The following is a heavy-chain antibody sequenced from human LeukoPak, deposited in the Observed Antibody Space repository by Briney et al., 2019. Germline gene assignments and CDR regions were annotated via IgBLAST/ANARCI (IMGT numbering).Heavy chain of an antibody. D-gene: IGHD3-16*01. CDR3: ARGGGLDV. V-gene: IGHV3-7*03. CDR1: GFTFSSYW. CDR2: INHNGNVN. J-gene: IGHJ6*02. Sequence: GGSLRLSCAASGFTFSSYWMNWARQAPGKGLEWVASINHNGNVNYYVDSVKGRFTISRDNAKNSLYLQMSSLRAEDTAVYFCARGGGLDVWGQGATVTVSS.